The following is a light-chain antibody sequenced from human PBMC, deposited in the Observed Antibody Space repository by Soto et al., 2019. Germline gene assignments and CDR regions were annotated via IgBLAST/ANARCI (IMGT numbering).Light chain of an antibody. CDR2: DAS. J-gene: IGKJ1*01. V-gene: IGKV3-11*01. CDR3: QQRSNWPRT. Sequence: EIVLTQSPATLSLSPGERATLSCRASQSVRSSLAWYQQKPGQAPRLLIYDASTRATGIPARFSGSGSGADFTLTIGSLEPEDFAVYYCQQRSNWPRTFGQGTKVEIK. CDR1: QSVRSS.